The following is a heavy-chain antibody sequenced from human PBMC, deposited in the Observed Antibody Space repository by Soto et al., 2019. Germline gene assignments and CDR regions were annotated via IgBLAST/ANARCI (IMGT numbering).Heavy chain of an antibody. CDR1: GGSIRDNDYY. CDR3: VREVTKIRGVIIRHRCFDY. V-gene: IGHV4-30-4*01. J-gene: IGHJ4*02. Sequence: QVQLQESGPGLVKPSQTLSLTCTVSGGSIRDNDYYWSWVRQPPGKGLEWIGYTHSSGSTYYNPSLKSRLTISVDTSRNQFSLKLRSVTASDTATYYCVREVTKIRGVIIRHRCFDYWGQGTLVTVSS. D-gene: IGHD3-10*01. CDR2: THSSGST.